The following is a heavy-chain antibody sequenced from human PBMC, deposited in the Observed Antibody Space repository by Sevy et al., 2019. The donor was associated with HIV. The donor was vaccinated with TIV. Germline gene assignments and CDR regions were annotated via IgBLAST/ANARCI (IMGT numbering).Heavy chain of an antibody. V-gene: IGHV3-23*01. CDR2: ISGSGGSA. J-gene: IGHJ5*02. Sequence: GGSLRLSCAASGFPFSSDAMSWVHQAPGKGLEWVSTISGSGGSAYYADSVKGRFTISRDNSKNTLFLQMHSLRAEDTAVYYCAKGLTGTTTNNWFDPWGQGTLVTVSS. CDR1: GFPFSSDA. CDR3: AKGLTGTTTNNWFDP. D-gene: IGHD4-17*01.